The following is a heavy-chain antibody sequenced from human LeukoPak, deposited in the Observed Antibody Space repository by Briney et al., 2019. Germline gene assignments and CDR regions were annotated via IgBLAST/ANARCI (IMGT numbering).Heavy chain of an antibody. J-gene: IGHJ5*02. CDR3: TRVSMTYRSDSWFDP. CDR2: INRAGSSI. Sequence: GESLRLSCAASGFTFSSYWMHWVRHAPGEGLVWVSRINRAGSSIHNTSSVKGRFTTFATYTKNIPYLQMNSLRAEDTAVYCCTRVSMTYRSDSWFDPWGQGTLVTVSS. CDR1: GFTFSSYW. V-gene: IGHV3-74*01. D-gene: IGHD3-16*02.